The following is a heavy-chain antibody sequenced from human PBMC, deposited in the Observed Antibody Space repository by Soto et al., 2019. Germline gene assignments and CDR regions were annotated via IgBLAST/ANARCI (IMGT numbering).Heavy chain of an antibody. CDR1: GFIFSDYA. CDR3: AKDRWPLIVGLGWFDP. CDR2: ISGSGGST. J-gene: IGHJ5*02. D-gene: IGHD3-22*01. Sequence: VQLLESGGGLVQPGGSLRLSCAASGFIFSDYAMSWVRQAPGKGLEWVSTISGSGGSTYYADSVKGRFTISRDNSKNTLYLQMNSLRAEDTAVFYCAKDRWPLIVGLGWFDPWGQGTLVTVSS. V-gene: IGHV3-23*01.